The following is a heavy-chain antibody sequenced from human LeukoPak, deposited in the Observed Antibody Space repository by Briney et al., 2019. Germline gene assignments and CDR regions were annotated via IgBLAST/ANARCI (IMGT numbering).Heavy chain of an antibody. J-gene: IGHJ5*02. D-gene: IGHD2-2*01. CDR2: IYYSGST. CDR3: ARDDLGYCSSTGCYAVGS. CDR1: GGSISSSNYY. Sequence: PSETLSLTCTVSGGSISSSNYYWGWIRQPPGKGLDWIGSIYYSGSTYYNPSLKSRVTISIDTSKNQFSLKLSSVTAADTAVYYCARDDLGYCSSTGCYAVGSWGQGILVTVSS. V-gene: IGHV4-39*07.